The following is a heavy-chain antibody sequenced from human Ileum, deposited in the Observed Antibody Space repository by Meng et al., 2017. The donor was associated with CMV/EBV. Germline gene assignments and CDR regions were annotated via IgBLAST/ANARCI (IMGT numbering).Heavy chain of an antibody. J-gene: IGHJ4*02. CDR3: ATYSAYDLPLDY. Sequence: SCMASGYSFTGYYIHWVRQAPGQGLEWMGRINPTSGGSSSAQKFQGRVTMTRDTSITTAYMELSSLRSDDTAVYYCATYSAYDLPLDYWGQGTLVTVSS. V-gene: IGHV1-2*06. D-gene: IGHD5-12*01. CDR1: GYSFTGYY. CDR2: INPTSGGS.